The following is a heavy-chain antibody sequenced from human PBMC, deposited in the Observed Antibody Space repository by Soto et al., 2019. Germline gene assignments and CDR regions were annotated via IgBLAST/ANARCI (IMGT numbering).Heavy chain of an antibody. V-gene: IGHV3-30*18. D-gene: IGHD3-3*01. CDR2: ISYDGSNK. CDR3: AKDVLRFLEWLAFYGMDV. CDR1: GFTFSSYG. J-gene: IGHJ6*02. Sequence: PGGSLRLSCAASGFTFSSYGMHWVRQAPGKGLEWVAVISYDGSNKYYADSVKGRFTISRDNSKNTLYLQMNSLRAEDTAVYYCAKDVLRFLEWLAFYGMDVWGQVTTVTV.